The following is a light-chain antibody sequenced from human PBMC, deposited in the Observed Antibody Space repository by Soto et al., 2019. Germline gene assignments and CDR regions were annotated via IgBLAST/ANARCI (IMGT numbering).Light chain of an antibody. CDR3: QQYNSYSGT. J-gene: IGKJ1*01. V-gene: IGKV1-39*01. Sequence: DMQMRQSQYSLSASAGERVTLTCRASQSISSYLTWYQHKPGKAPKLLIYAASSFQSGVPSRFSGSESGTDFTLTISSLQPEDFATYYCQQYNSYSGTFGQGTKVDI. CDR1: QSISSY. CDR2: AAS.